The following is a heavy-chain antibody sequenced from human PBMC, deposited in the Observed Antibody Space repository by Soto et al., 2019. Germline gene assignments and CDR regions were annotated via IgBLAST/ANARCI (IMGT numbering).Heavy chain of an antibody. V-gene: IGHV3-74*01. D-gene: IGHD3-16*01. CDR2: IKSDGSDT. J-gene: IGHJ6*02. CDR3: ARGSYAYYYYYGMDV. CDR1: GFTFSGFW. Sequence: PGGSLRLSCAASGFTFSGFWMHWVRQTPGKGLMWVAHIKSDGSDTTYADSVKGRFTIARDNPKNTLYLQMNSVRVEDTGVYYCARGSYAYYYYYGMDVWGHGTTVTVSS.